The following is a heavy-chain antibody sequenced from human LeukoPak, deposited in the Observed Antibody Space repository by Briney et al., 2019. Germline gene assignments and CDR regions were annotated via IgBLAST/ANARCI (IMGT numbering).Heavy chain of an antibody. Sequence: SETLSLTCAVYVGSFSGYYWSWIRQPPGKGLEWVGEINHSGSTNYDPSLMSRVTISVDTSKNQFSLKLSSVTAADTAVYYCARGRGSSSWYYFDYWGQGTLVTVSS. V-gene: IGHV4-34*01. J-gene: IGHJ4*02. CDR3: ARGRGSSSWYYFDY. D-gene: IGHD6-13*01. CDR2: INHSGST. CDR1: VGSFSGYY.